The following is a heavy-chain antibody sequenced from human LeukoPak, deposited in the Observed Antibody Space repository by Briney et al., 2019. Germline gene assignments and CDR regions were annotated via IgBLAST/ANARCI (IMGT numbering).Heavy chain of an antibody. V-gene: IGHV3-33*01. Sequence: PGRSLRLSCAASGLTFSSYGMQWVRQAPSKGLEWVAVIRYDGSNKYYADSVKGRFTISRDNSKNTLYLQMNSLRAEDTAVYYCARVLYSYGYSEFAFDIWGQGTIVTVSS. J-gene: IGHJ3*02. D-gene: IGHD5-18*01. CDR2: IRYDGSNK. CDR1: GLTFSSYG. CDR3: ARVLYSYGYSEFAFDI.